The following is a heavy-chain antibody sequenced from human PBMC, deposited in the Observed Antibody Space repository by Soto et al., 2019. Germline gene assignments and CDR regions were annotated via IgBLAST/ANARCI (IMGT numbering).Heavy chain of an antibody. Sequence: QVQLVQSGAEVKKPGASVKVSCKASGYIFTGYYIHWVRQAPGQGLEWMGWINPNSGDTNYAQKFKGRVAMTRDRSISTAYMELNRLRSDDTAVYYCARNLGQIEPAVDYWGQGTLVTVSS. V-gene: IGHV1-2*02. CDR1: GYIFTGYY. CDR3: ARNLGQIEPAVDY. J-gene: IGHJ4*02. D-gene: IGHD6-25*01. CDR2: INPNSGDT.